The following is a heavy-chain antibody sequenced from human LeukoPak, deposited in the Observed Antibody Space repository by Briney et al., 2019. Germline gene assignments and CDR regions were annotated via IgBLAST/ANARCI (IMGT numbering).Heavy chain of an antibody. D-gene: IGHD6-19*01. V-gene: IGHV4-30-4*01. CDR2: MYYSGST. Sequence: SETLSLTCTVSGGSISSGDYYWSWIRQPPGKGLEWIAYMYYSGSTYYNPSLKSRVTISVDTSENQLSLKLSSVTAADTAVYYCARHQRGGPGSVDYYYYYYMDVWGKGTTVTVSS. CDR1: GGSISSGDYY. J-gene: IGHJ6*03. CDR3: ARHQRGGPGSVDYYYYYYMDV.